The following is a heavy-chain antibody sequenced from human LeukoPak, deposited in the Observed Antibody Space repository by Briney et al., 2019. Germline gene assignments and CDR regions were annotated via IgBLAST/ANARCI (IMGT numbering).Heavy chain of an antibody. D-gene: IGHD3-16*02. CDR1: GGSISSSGYY. CDR2: IYYSGST. Sequence: SETLSLTCAVSGGSISSSGYYWGWIRQPPGKGLEWIGSIYYSGSTYYNPSLKSRVTISVDTSKNQFSLKLSSVTAADTAVYYCARGRYLPLYFDYWGQGTLVTVSS. V-gene: IGHV4-39*07. CDR3: ARGRYLPLYFDY. J-gene: IGHJ4*02.